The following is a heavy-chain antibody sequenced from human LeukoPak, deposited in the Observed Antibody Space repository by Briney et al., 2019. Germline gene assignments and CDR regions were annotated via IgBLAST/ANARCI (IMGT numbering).Heavy chain of an antibody. D-gene: IGHD3-9*01. V-gene: IGHV5-51*01. CDR1: GYSFTSYW. J-gene: IGHJ4*02. CDR2: IYPGDSDT. CDR3: ARQENFYDILTGYYQGDPYYSDY. Sequence: PGGSLRLSCKGSGYSFTSYWIGWVRQMPGKGLEWMGIIYPGDSDTRYSPSLQGQVTISADKSISTAYLQWSSPKASDTAMYYCARQENFYDILTGYYQGDPYYSDYWGQGTLVTVSS.